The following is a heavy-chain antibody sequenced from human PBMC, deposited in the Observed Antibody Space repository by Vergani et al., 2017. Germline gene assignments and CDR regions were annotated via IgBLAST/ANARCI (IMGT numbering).Heavy chain of an antibody. CDR3: ARDLSSYDFWSGYPKNYFDY. J-gene: IGHJ4*02. V-gene: IGHV3-21*01. Sequence: EVQLVESGGGLVKPGGSLRLSCAASGFTFSSYSMNWVRQAPGKGLEWVSSISSSSSYIYYADSVKGRFTISRDNAKNSLYLQMNSLRAEDTAVYYCARDLSSYDFWSGYPKNYFDYWGQGTLVTVSS. CDR1: GFTFSSYS. CDR2: ISSSSSYI. D-gene: IGHD3-3*01.